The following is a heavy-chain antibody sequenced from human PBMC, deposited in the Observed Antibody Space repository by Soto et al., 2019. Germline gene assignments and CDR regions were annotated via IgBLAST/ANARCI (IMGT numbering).Heavy chain of an antibody. J-gene: IGHJ6*02. CDR2: IVGTGFST. CDR1: GFTFSSYA. CDR3: ARDPHGLDV. Sequence: EVQLLESGGDLVQPGGSLRLSCAASGFTFSSYALSWVRQAPGKGLEWVSFIVGTGFSTFYADSVQGRFTISRDNSKNTLYLQMNSLRAEDTAVYYCARDPHGLDVWGQGTTVTVSS. V-gene: IGHV3-23*01.